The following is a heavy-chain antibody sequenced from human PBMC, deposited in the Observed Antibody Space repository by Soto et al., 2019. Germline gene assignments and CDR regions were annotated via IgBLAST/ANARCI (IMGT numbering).Heavy chain of an antibody. Sequence: VHLEESGGGLVQPGGSLRLSCAASGFTFSSYWMNWVRQAPGKGLEWVAKINQDGNEDNLLDSVKGRFTISRDNAKNSLFLQMNRLRVDATAVYYCARTGDGHHDFLDYWGEGALVSVSS. V-gene: IGHV3-7*01. CDR3: ARTGDGHHDFLDY. J-gene: IGHJ4*02. D-gene: IGHD1-1*01. CDR2: INQDGNED. CDR1: GFTFSSYW.